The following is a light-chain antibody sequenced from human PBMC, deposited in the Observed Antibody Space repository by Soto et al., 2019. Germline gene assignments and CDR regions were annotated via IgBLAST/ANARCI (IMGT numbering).Light chain of an antibody. V-gene: IGLV1-40*01. CDR3: QSYDSSLSGVV. J-gene: IGLJ2*01. CDR1: SSNIGVGYE. Sequence: QSVLTQPPSVSGAPGQRVTISCTGSSSNIGVGYEVHWYQQLPRTAPKLLIYGNNNRPSGVPDRISGSKSGTSASLAITGLQAEDEADYYCQSYDSSLSGVVFGGGTKVTVL. CDR2: GNN.